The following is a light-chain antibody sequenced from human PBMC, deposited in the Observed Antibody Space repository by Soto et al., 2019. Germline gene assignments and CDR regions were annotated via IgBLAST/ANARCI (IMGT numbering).Light chain of an antibody. Sequence: TQFPGILSASPGEGVTLSFRASQDVTTNFAWYQQKRGQAPRLLIYDASVRATGTPARFSGSGSGTAFTLTISSLEPEDFALYYCQQRSTWPTFGQGTRLEI. J-gene: IGKJ5*01. CDR1: QDVTTN. V-gene: IGKV3D-11*01. CDR2: DAS. CDR3: QQRSTWPT.